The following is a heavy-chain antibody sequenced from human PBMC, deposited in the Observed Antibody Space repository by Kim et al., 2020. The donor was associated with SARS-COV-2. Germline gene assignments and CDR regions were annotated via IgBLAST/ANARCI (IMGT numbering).Heavy chain of an antibody. Sequence: GGSLRLSCTASGFPFTGYTMNWVRQAPGKGLEWVSGIIGGGGATYYADSVKGRFTISRDNSKNTLFLHMNSLRADDTAVYYCAKGFGGDRAYWGQGTLVTVSS. CDR2: IIGGGGAT. CDR3: AKGFGGDRAY. V-gene: IGHV3-23*01. D-gene: IGHD2-21*01. CDR1: GFPFTGYT. J-gene: IGHJ4*02.